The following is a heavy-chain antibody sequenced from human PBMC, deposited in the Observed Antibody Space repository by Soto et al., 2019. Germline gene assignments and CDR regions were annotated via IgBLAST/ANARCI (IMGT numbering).Heavy chain of an antibody. CDR3: ASQYCGGDCYSPWYFDL. V-gene: IGHV4-59*08. D-gene: IGHD2-21*02. J-gene: IGHJ2*01. CDR1: GGSISSYY. Sequence: PSETLSLTCTVSGGSISSYYWSWIRQPPGKGLEWIGYIYYSGSTYYNPSLKSRVTISVDTSKNQFSLKLSSVTAADTAVYYCASQYCGGDCYSPWYFDLWGRGTLVTVSS. CDR2: IYYSGST.